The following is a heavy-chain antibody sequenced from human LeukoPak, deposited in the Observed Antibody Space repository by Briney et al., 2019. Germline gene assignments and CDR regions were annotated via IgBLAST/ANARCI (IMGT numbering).Heavy chain of an antibody. J-gene: IGHJ5*02. CDR1: GGSITSGGFY. CDR3: ARVDGSGSKRWFDP. D-gene: IGHD3-10*01. V-gene: IGHV4-31*03. CDR2: IHNSGST. Sequence: SETLSLTCSVSGGSITSGGFYWSWIRQHPGQGLEWIGYIHNSGSTYYNPSLQSRAIISLDTSKSQFSLQLNSVTAADAAVYYCARVDGSGSKRWFDPWGQGAPVTVSS.